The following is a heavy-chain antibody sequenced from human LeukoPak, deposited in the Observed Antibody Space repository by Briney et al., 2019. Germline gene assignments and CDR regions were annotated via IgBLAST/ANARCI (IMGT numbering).Heavy chain of an antibody. Sequence: PKASVKVSCKASGGTFSSYAISWVRQAPGQGLEWMGRIIPILGIANYAQKFQGRVTITADKSTSTAYMELSSLRSEDTAVYYCALGVDTAMVSAFDIWGQGTMVTVSS. D-gene: IGHD5-18*01. CDR1: GGTFSSYA. V-gene: IGHV1-69*04. CDR3: ALGVDTAMVSAFDI. J-gene: IGHJ3*02. CDR2: IIPILGIA.